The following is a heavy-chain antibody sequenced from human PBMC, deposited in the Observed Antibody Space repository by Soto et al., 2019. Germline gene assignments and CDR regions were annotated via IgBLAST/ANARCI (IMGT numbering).Heavy chain of an antibody. CDR1: GYIFTRND. Sequence: GASVKVSCKASGYIFTRNDINWVRQAPGQGFEWMGWMNPNSGNTGYAQKFQGRLTLTRDTSTSTAYLELSSLRSDDTAVYYCARGADPWGQGTLVTVFS. J-gene: IGHJ5*02. V-gene: IGHV1-8*01. CDR2: MNPNSGNT. CDR3: ARGADP.